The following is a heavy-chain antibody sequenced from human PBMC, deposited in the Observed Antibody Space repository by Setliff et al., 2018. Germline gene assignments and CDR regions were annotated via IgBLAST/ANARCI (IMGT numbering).Heavy chain of an antibody. J-gene: IGHJ4*02. CDR1: GGSISSYY. CDR3: ARDLGHGGDSDY. V-gene: IGHV4-59*12. Sequence: PSETLSLTCTVSGGSISSYYWSWIRQPPGKGLEWIEYIYYSGSTNYNPSLKSRVTISVDTSKNQFSLKLNSVTATDTAVYYCARDLGHGGDSDYWGQGILVTVSS. CDR2: IYYSGST. D-gene: IGHD2-21*02.